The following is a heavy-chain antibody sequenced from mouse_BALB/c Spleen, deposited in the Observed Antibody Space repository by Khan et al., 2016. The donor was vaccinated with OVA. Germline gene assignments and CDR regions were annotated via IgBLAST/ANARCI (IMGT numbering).Heavy chain of an antibody. Sequence: EVKLLESGGGLVQPGGSLKLSCAASGFAFSRYWMSWVRQAPGKGLEWIGEINPDSSTINYTPSLKDKFIISRDNAKNTLYLQMSKVRSEDTALYYYARGLRRYYYAMDYWGQGTSVTVSS. D-gene: IGHD2-2*01. J-gene: IGHJ4*01. CDR2: INPDSSTI. CDR3: ARGLRRYYYAMDY. CDR1: GFAFSRYW. V-gene: IGHV4-1*02.